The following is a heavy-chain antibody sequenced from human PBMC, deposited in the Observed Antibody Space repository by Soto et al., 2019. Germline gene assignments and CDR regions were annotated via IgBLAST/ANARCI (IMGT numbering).Heavy chain of an antibody. V-gene: IGHV3-30*18. CDR3: AKGLNGELND. J-gene: IGHJ3*01. CDR1: GFTFSIFD. Sequence: QVQLVESGGGVVQPGRSLRLSCGASGFTFSIFDMHWVRQAPGKGLEWVTLISSDDRNIYYADSVQGRFTVSRDDSRNTLYLQMNSLRPEDMAVYYCAKGLNGELNDWGQGTMVTVSS. D-gene: IGHD1-1*01. CDR2: ISSDDRNI.